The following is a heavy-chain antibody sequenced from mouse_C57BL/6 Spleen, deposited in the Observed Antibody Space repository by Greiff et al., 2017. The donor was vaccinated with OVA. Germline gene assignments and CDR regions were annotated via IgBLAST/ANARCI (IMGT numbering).Heavy chain of an antibody. Sequence: QVQLKQSGAELVRPGASVTLSCKASGYTFTDYKMHWVKQTSVHGLEWIGAIDPETGGTAYNQKFKGKAILTADKSSSTVYMELRSLTSEYSAVYYCTRTDYGSRYFDVWGTGTTVTVSS. CDR3: TRTDYGSRYFDV. CDR2: IDPETGGT. D-gene: IGHD1-1*01. J-gene: IGHJ1*03. V-gene: IGHV1-15*01. CDR1: GYTFTDYK.